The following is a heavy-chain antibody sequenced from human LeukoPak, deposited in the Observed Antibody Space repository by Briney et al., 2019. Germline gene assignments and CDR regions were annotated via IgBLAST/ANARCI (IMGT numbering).Heavy chain of an antibody. CDR1: GGSISSGGYY. Sequence: PSETLSLTCTVSGGSISSGGYYWRWIRQHPGKGLEWIGYIYYSGSTYYNPSLKSRVTISVDTSKNQFSLKLSSVTAADTAVYYCARERMGGSYVVGYWGQGTLVTVSS. V-gene: IGHV4-31*03. D-gene: IGHD1-26*01. J-gene: IGHJ4*02. CDR3: ARERMGGSYVVGY. CDR2: IYYSGST.